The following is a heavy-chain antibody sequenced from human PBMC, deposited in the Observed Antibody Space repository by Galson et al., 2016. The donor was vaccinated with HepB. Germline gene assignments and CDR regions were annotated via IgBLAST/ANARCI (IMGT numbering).Heavy chain of an antibody. Sequence: SLRLSCAASGFRFSSYAMHWVRQAPGKGLEWVAVISYDGSNKYYTDSVKGRFTLYRDNSKNTLYLQMNSLRAEDRAVYYCAKDGLYYGSGSYGSVDYWGQGTLVTVSS. V-gene: IGHV3-30*18. CDR3: AKDGLYYGSGSYGSVDY. J-gene: IGHJ4*02. CDR1: GFRFSSYA. CDR2: ISYDGSNK. D-gene: IGHD3-10*01.